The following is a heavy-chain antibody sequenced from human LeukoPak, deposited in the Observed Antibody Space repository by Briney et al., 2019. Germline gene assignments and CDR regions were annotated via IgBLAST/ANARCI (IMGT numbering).Heavy chain of an antibody. D-gene: IGHD2-2*01. CDR2: IQSDGSIE. V-gene: IGHV3-33*01. Sequence: TGGSLTLSCTPSGFTHRLYGMHGVPVAPERALEGVEAIQSDGSIEYYTDSVKGRFTISRDDSKDTLYLQMNRLRAEDAAVYYCARDSCTSVTCYDYWGQGTLVTVSS. CDR3: ARDSCTSVTCYDY. CDR1: GFTHRLYG. J-gene: IGHJ4*02.